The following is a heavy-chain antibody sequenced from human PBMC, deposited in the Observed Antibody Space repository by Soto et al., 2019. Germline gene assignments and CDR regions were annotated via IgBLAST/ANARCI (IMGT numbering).Heavy chain of an antibody. Sequence: SETLSLTCTVSGGSISSSNYYWGWIRQPPGKGLEWIGSIYYSGSTYYDPSLKSRVTISVDTSKNQFSLMLSSVTAADTAVYYCARRADYYGSTPRGYFDYWGQGTLVTVSS. CDR2: IYYSGST. CDR3: ARRADYYGSTPRGYFDY. CDR1: GGSISSSNYY. J-gene: IGHJ4*02. D-gene: IGHD3-10*01. V-gene: IGHV4-39*01.